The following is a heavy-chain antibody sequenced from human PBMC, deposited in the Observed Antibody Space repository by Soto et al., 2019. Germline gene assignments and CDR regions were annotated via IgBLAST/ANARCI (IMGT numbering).Heavy chain of an antibody. Sequence: EVQLVESGGGLVQPGRSLRLSCVASGFTFDDYAMHWVRQVPGKGLEWVSGISWNSGNKGYADSLKGRLTISRDNAKNSVYLHIYSLRGEDTAFYYCAKGTESSGHEYPFDSWGQGTLVTVSS. V-gene: IGHV3-9*01. CDR3: AKGTESSGHEYPFDS. CDR1: GFTFDDYA. CDR2: ISWNSGNK. J-gene: IGHJ4*02. D-gene: IGHD5-12*01.